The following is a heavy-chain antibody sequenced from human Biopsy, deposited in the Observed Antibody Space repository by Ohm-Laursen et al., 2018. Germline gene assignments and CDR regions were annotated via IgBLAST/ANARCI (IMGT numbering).Heavy chain of an antibody. V-gene: IGHV1-69*06. D-gene: IGHD3-9*01. Sequence: SSVKVSCKAPGGTFSNYGVNWVRQAPGQGLEWLGGNIPILGTGNYAQKFQDRVTVAADTSTSTATMELRSLRSDDTAVYYCATKLTGYFHHWGQGTLVIISS. CDR1: GGTFSNYG. CDR3: ATKLTGYFHH. CDR2: NIPILGTG. J-gene: IGHJ1*01.